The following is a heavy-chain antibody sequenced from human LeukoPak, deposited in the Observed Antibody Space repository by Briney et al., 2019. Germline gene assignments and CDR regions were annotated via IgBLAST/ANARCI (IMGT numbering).Heavy chain of an antibody. Sequence: PGGSLRLSCAASGFTFSTYGMHWVRQPQGEGLEWVAVISYDGSKKYSAESVKGRFTISRDNSKNTLYLQMNSLRAEDTAVYYCARANGQLWTTPDYWGQGALVTISS. D-gene: IGHD5-18*01. J-gene: IGHJ4*02. CDR2: ISYDGSKK. V-gene: IGHV3-30*03. CDR3: ARANGQLWTTPDY. CDR1: GFTFSTYG.